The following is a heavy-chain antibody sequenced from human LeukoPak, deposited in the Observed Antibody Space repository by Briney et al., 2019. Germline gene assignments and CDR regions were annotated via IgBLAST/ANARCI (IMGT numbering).Heavy chain of an antibody. CDR1: GFTFSNAW. CDR2: IKSKTDGGTT. Sequence: PGGSLRLSCAASGFTFSNAWMSWVRQAPGKGLEWVGRIKSKTDGGTTDYAAPVKGRFTISRDDSKNTLYLQMNSLKTEDTAVYYCTTDLVGAIYYYYMDVWGKGTTVTVSS. J-gene: IGHJ6*03. CDR3: TTDLVGAIYYYYMDV. V-gene: IGHV3-15*01. D-gene: IGHD1-26*01.